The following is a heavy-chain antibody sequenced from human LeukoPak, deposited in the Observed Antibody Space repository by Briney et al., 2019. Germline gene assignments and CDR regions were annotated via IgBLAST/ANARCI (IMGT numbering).Heavy chain of an antibody. CDR2: IYYSGST. Sequence: PSETLSLTCTVSGGPISSSSYYWGWIRQPPGKGLEWIGSIYYSGSTYYNPSLKSRVTISVDTSKNQFSLKLSSVTAADTAVYYCARQRPGGSGYSDYWGQGTLVTVSS. V-gene: IGHV4-39*01. CDR1: GGPISSSSYY. J-gene: IGHJ4*02. D-gene: IGHD3-3*01. CDR3: ARQRPGGSGYSDY.